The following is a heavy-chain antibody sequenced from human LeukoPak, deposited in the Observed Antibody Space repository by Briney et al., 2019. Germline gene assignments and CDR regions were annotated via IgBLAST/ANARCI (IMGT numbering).Heavy chain of an antibody. D-gene: IGHD1-26*01. CDR3: AREGLLLERAFDI. V-gene: IGHV1-3*01. CDR1: GYTFIIYA. CDR2: INAGNGNT. Sequence: ASVKVSCKASGYTFIIYAMHWVRQAPGQRLEWMGWINAGNGNTKYSQKFQGRVTITRDTSASTAYMELSSLRSEGTAVYYCAREGLLLERAFDIWGQGTMVTVSS. J-gene: IGHJ3*02.